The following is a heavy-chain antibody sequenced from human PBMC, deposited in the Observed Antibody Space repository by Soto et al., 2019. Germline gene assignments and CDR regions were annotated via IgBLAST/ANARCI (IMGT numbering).Heavy chain of an antibody. Sequence: QVQLQQSGAGLLKPSETLSLNCTVSGGSFRGYYWGWVRQPPGKGLEWIGEINHSGSSNYHPSLKSRVTFSVATSKNQFSLTVNSVTPADPAVYYCARGEITLLGGMDVWGQGTTVTVSS. J-gene: IGHJ6*02. CDR1: GGSFRGYY. CDR3: ARGEITLLGGMDV. V-gene: IGHV4-34*02. D-gene: IGHD3-10*01. CDR2: INHSGSS.